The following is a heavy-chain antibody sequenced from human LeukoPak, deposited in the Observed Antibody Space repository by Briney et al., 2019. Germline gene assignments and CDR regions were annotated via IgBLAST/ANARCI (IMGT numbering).Heavy chain of an antibody. CDR1: SGSFSGYY. V-gene: IGHV4-34*01. J-gene: IGHJ4*02. CDR2: INHSGST. Sequence: PSETLSLTCAVYSGSFSGYYWSCIRQPPGKGLEWIGEINHSGSTNYNPSLKSQVTISVDTSKNQFSLKLSSVTAADTAVYHCARGLRRWLRDPFDYWGQGTLVTVSS. D-gene: IGHD5-12*01. CDR3: ARGLRRWLRDPFDY.